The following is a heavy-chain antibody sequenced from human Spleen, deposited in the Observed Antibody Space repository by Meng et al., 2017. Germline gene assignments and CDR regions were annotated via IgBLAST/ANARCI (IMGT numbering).Heavy chain of an antibody. CDR1: GGIFSNYV. CDR2: INAVFGTT. V-gene: IGHV1-69*05. D-gene: IGHD5-18*01. J-gene: IGHJ3*02. CDR3: AAALDGDLFDI. Sequence: SVKVSCKALGGIFSNYVIGWVRQAPGQGLEWMGGINAVFGTTNYAQKFQGRVTITTDESTSTVYMELARLTSEDTAVYYCAAALDGDLFDIWGQGTMVTV.